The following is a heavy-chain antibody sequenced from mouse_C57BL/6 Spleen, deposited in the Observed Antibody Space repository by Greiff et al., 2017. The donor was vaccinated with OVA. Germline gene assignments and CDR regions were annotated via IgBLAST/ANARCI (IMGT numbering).Heavy chain of an antibody. CDR3: TSYGNDY. V-gene: IGHV14-4*01. D-gene: IGHD2-1*01. J-gene: IGHJ3*01. Sequence: SGAELVRPGASVKLSCTASGFNIKDDYMHWVKQRPEQGLEWIGWIDPENGDTEYASKFQGKATITADTSSNTAYLQLSSLTSEDTAVYYCTSYGNDYWGQGTLVTVSA. CDR2: IDPENGDT. CDR1: GFNIKDDY.